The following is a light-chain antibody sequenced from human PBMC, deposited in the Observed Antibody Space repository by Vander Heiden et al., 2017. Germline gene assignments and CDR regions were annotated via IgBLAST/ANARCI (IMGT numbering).Light chain of an antibody. Sequence: DILLTQSPSSLSASVGDRVTITCRASQSISSYLNWYQQKPGKAPKLLIYAASSLQSGVPSRFSGSGSGTDFTLNISSLQPEDFATYYCQQSYSTPFTFGPGTKVDIK. V-gene: IGKV1-39*01. CDR3: QQSYSTPFT. J-gene: IGKJ3*01. CDR1: QSISSY. CDR2: AAS.